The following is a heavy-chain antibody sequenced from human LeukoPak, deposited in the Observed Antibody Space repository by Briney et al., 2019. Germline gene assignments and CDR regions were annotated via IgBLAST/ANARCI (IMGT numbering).Heavy chain of an antibody. CDR3: SAERAGTIVDF. CDR2: IYLTGGT. Sequence: SETLSLTCSVTGGSINNKHLYWGWIRQTPGKGLEWIGSIYLTGGTYSNPSLQGRLTMSIDTSANQFSLSLHSVTAADTAVYYCSAERAGTIVDFWGQGTLVTVSS. J-gene: IGHJ4*02. V-gene: IGHV4-39*01. D-gene: IGHD1-7*01. CDR1: GGSINNKHLY.